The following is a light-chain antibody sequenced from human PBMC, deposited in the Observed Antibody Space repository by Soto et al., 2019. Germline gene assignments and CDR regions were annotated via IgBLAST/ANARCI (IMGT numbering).Light chain of an antibody. V-gene: IGLV1-51*01. J-gene: IGLJ1*01. CDR2: DNN. CDR3: GTWDTSLSVGNV. Sequence: QSVLTQPPPVSAAPGQKVTISCSGSSSNIGNNYVSWYQQLPGTAPKLLIYDNNKRPSGIPDRFSGSKSGTSATLGITGLQTGDEADYYCGTWDTSLSVGNVFGTGTKVTVL. CDR1: SSNIGNNY.